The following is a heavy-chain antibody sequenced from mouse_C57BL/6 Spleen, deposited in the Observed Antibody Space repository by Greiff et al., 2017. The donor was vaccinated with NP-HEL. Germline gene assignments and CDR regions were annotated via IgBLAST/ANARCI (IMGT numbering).Heavy chain of an antibody. J-gene: IGHJ4*01. D-gene: IGHD3-1*01. CDR3: ARESAFYAMDY. Sequence: DVKLQESGPGLVKPSQSLSLTCSVTGYSITSGYYWNWIRQFPGNKLEWMGYISYDGSNNYNPSLKNRISITRDTSKNQFFLKLNSVTTEDTATYYCARESAFYAMDYWGQGTSVTVSS. V-gene: IGHV3-6*01. CDR1: GYSITSGYY. CDR2: ISYDGSN.